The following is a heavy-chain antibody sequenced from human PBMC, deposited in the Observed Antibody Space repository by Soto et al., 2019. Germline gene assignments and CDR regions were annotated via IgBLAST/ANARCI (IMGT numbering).Heavy chain of an antibody. CDR1: GGSFSGYY. Sequence: SETLSLTCAVYGGSFSGYYWSWIRQPPGKGLEWIGEINHSGSTNYNPSLKSRVTISVDTSKNQFSLKLSSVTAADTAVYYCARGTHSPMVRGVIIRSYYYYGMDVWGQGTTVTVSS. CDR3: ARGTHSPMVRGVIIRSYYYYGMDV. D-gene: IGHD3-10*01. J-gene: IGHJ6*02. CDR2: INHSGST. V-gene: IGHV4-34*01.